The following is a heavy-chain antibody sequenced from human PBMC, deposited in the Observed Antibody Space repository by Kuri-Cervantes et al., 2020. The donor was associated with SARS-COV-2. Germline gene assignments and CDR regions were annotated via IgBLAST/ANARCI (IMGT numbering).Heavy chain of an antibody. CDR2: ISSTSSTI. Sequence: GGSLRLSCAASGFTFGSYSMNWVRQAPGKGLQWVSYISSTSSTIYYADSVKGRFTISRDNAKNSLHLQMNSLRAEDTAVYYCARDSEVVVAPSAFDIWGQGTMVTVSS. CDR1: GFTFGSYS. CDR3: ARDSEVVVAPSAFDI. J-gene: IGHJ3*02. D-gene: IGHD2-15*01. V-gene: IGHV3-48*01.